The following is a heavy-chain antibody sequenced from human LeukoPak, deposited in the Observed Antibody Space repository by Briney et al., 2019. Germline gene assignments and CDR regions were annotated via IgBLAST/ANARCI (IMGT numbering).Heavy chain of an antibody. Sequence: SETLSLTCTVSGGSISSGGYYWSWIRQHPGKGLEWIGYIYYSGSTYYNPSLKSRVTISVDTSKNQFSLKLSSVTAADTAVYYCAGGSYSGSYYWFDPWGQGTLVTVSS. CDR2: IYYSGST. D-gene: IGHD1-26*01. CDR1: GGSISSGGYY. V-gene: IGHV4-31*03. CDR3: AGGSYSGSYYWFDP. J-gene: IGHJ5*02.